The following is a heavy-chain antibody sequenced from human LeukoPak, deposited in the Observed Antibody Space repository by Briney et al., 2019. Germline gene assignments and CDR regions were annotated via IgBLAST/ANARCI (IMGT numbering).Heavy chain of an antibody. CDR2: ISGSGLGT. CDR3: AKDTTGDQNWFDP. J-gene: IGHJ5*02. D-gene: IGHD7-27*01. V-gene: IGHV3-23*01. Sequence: PGGSLRLSCAASGFTFSSYAMSWVRQAPGKGLEWVSAISGSGLGTYYADSVKGRFIISRDNSKNTLYLQMNSLRGEDTAVYYCAKDTTGDQNWFDPWGQGTLVTVSS. CDR1: GFTFSSYA.